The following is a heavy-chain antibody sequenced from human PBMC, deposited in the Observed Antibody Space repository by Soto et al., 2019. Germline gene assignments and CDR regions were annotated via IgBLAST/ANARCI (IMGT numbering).Heavy chain of an antibody. CDR2: ISSSGSTI. D-gene: IGHD3-16*02. CDR3: GKTKYRTYDWYFDL. J-gene: IGHJ2*01. Sequence: GGSLRLSCAASGFTFSDYYMSWIRQAPGKGLEWVSYISSSGSTIYYADSVKGRFTISRDNAKNSLYLQMNSLRAEDTAVYYCGKTKYRTYDWYFDLWGRGPLVTVSS. CDR1: GFTFSDYY. V-gene: IGHV3-11*01.